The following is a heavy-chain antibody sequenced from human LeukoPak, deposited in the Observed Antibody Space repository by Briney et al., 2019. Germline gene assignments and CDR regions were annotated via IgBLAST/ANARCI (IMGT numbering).Heavy chain of an antibody. V-gene: IGHV4-34*01. Sequence: SETLSLTCAVYSGSFSGYYWSWIRQPPGKGLDWIGEINHSGRTNYNPSLKSRVTISADTSKNQLSLNLNSVTAADTAVYYCARGRRIAMAGTRFLPFNYWGQGTLVTVSS. D-gene: IGHD6-19*01. CDR2: INHSGRT. CDR3: ARGRRIAMAGTRFLPFNY. CDR1: SGSFSGYY. J-gene: IGHJ4*02.